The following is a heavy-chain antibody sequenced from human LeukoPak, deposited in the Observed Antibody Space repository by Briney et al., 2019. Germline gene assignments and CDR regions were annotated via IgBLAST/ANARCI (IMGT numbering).Heavy chain of an antibody. Sequence: SETLSLTCTVSGGSISSGGFYWCWIRQPPGQGLEWIGYIYHSGTSYYNPSLKSRLSMSVDTSENQFSLNLNSVTAADTAVYYCARDGDYHASGSVFFDFWGQGILVTVSS. CDR2: IYHSGTS. D-gene: IGHD3-10*01. J-gene: IGHJ4*02. CDR1: GGSISSGGFY. CDR3: ARDGDYHASGSVFFDF. V-gene: IGHV4-31*03.